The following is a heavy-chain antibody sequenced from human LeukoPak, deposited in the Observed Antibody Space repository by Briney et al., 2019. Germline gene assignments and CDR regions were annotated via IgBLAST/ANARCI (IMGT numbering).Heavy chain of an antibody. Sequence: PGGSLRLSCAASGFTFSDYYMSWIRQAPGKGLEWVSYISSSGSTIYYADSVKGRFTISRDNAMNSLYLQMNSLRAEDTAVYYCARVRFSGSYSPKIDYWGQGTLVTVSS. V-gene: IGHV3-11*04. CDR2: ISSSGSTI. CDR1: GFTFSDYY. CDR3: ARVRFSGSYSPKIDY. D-gene: IGHD1-26*01. J-gene: IGHJ4*02.